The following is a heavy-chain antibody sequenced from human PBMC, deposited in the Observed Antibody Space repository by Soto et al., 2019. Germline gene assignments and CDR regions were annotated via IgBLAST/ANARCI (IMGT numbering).Heavy chain of an antibody. D-gene: IGHD2-2*01. CDR2: INPNDGGT. Sequence: ASVEVSCKASGYTFTAYYMHWVRQAPGQGLEWMGWINPNDGGTNYAQKFQGRVTMTRDTSISTTYMELSRLRSDDTAVYYCARAVPVASHYGMDVWGQGTTVTVSS. CDR1: GYTFTAYY. V-gene: IGHV1-2*02. CDR3: ARAVPVASHYGMDV. J-gene: IGHJ6*02.